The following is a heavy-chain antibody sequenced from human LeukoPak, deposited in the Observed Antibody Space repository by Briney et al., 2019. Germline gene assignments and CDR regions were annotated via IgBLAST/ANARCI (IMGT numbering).Heavy chain of an antibody. CDR3: ARAPNNWNYVAFDY. CDR2: INHSGST. CDR1: GGSFSGYY. V-gene: IGHV4-34*01. D-gene: IGHD1-7*01. J-gene: IGHJ4*02. Sequence: SETLSLTCAVYGGSFSGYYWSWIRQPPGKGLEWIGEINHSGSTNYNPSLKSRVTISVDTSKNQFSLKLSSVTAADTAVYYCARAPNNWNYVAFDYWGQGTLVTVSS.